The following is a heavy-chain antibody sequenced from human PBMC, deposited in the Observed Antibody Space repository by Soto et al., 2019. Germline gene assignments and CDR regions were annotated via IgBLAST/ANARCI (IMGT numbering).Heavy chain of an antibody. D-gene: IGHD3-22*01. J-gene: IGHJ4*02. CDR1: GYTLTELS. V-gene: IGHV1-24*01. CDR2: FDPEDGGT. CDR3: ATSSITMIVVVTQGSFDY. Sequence: GASVKVSCKVSGYTLTELSMHWVRQAPGKGLEWMGGFDPEDGGTIYAQKFQGRVTMTEDTSTDTAYMELSSLRSEDTAVYYCATSSITMIVVVTQGSFDYWGQGTLVTVSS.